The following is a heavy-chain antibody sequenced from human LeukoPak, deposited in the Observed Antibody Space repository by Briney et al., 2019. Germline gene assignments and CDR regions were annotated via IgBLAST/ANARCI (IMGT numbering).Heavy chain of an antibody. J-gene: IGHJ6*03. D-gene: IGHD5-12*01. CDR3: ARFGYPSYYYYYMDV. CDR2: IYPGDSDT. CDR1: GYSFTSYW. V-gene: IGHV5-51*01. Sequence: PGESLKISCKGSGYSFTSYWIGWVRQMPGKGLEWMGIIYPGDSDTRYSPSFQGQVTISADKSIGTAYLQWSSLKASDTAMYYCARFGYPSYYYYYMDVWGKGTTVTVSS.